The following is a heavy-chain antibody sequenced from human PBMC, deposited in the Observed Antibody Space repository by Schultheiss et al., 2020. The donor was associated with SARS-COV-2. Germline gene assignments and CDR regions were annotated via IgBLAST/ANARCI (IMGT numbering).Heavy chain of an antibody. V-gene: IGHV4-39*02. CDR3: ARDRGSFTYHFED. D-gene: IGHD3-16*01. CDR1: GGSISSSSYY. CDR2: IYYSGST. Sequence: SQTLSLTCTVSGGSISSSSYYWGWIRQPPGKGLEWIGSIYYSGSTYYNPSLKSRVTISVDTSKNQFSLKLSSVTAADTAVYYCARDRGSFTYHFEDWGQGTLVTVSS. J-gene: IGHJ4*02.